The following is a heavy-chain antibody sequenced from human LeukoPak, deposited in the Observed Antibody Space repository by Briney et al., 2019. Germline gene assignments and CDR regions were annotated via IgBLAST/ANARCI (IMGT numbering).Heavy chain of an antibody. Sequence: SETLSLTCAVYGGSFSGYYWSWIRQPPGKGLEWIGRIYSSGSTNYNPSLKSRVTISVDTLKNQFSLKLNSVTAADTAVYYCARSYADLILLHYWGQGTLVTVSS. CDR1: GGSFSGYY. D-gene: IGHD2-2*01. J-gene: IGHJ4*02. V-gene: IGHV4-4*08. CDR2: IYSSGST. CDR3: ARSYADLILLHY.